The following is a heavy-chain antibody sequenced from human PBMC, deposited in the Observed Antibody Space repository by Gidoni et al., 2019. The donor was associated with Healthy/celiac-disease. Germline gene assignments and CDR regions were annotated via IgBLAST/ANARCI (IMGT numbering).Heavy chain of an antibody. V-gene: IGHV3-11*05. Sequence: QVQLVESGGGLVKPGGSLRLSCAASGFTFSDYYMSWIRQAPGKGLEWVSYISSSSSYTNYADSVKGRFTIARDNAKNSLYLQMNSLRAEDTAVYYCARGLVLDSGYDAGFDYWGQGTLVTVSS. J-gene: IGHJ4*02. CDR2: ISSSSSYT. D-gene: IGHD5-12*01. CDR1: GFTFSDYY. CDR3: ARGLVLDSGYDAGFDY.